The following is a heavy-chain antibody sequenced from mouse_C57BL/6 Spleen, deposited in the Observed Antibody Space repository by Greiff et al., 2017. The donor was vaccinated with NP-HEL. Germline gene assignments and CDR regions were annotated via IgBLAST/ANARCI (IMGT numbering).Heavy chain of an antibody. V-gene: IGHV2-2*01. CDR3: ARNEGYDYGAIFAY. J-gene: IGHJ3*01. CDR1: GFSLTSYG. CDR2: IWSGGST. D-gene: IGHD2-4*01. Sequence: QVQLKESGPGLVQPSQSLSITCTVSGFSLTSYGVHWVRQSPGKGLEWLGVIWSGGSTDYNAAFISRLSISKDNSKSQVFFKMNSLQADDTAIYYCARNEGYDYGAIFAYWGQGTLVTVSA.